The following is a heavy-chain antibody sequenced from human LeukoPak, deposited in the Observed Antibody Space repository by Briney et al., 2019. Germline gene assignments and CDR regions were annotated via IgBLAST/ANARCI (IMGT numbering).Heavy chain of an antibody. Sequence: ASVKVSCKASGYTFTSYYMHWVGQAPGQGLEWMGIINPSGGSTSYAQKCQGRVTMTRDTSTSTVYMELSSLRSEDTAVYYCASSVRSPLGVAAAGFFDYWGQGTLVTVSS. J-gene: IGHJ4*02. CDR1: GYTFTSYY. V-gene: IGHV1-46*01. CDR3: ASSVRSPLGVAAAGFFDY. D-gene: IGHD6-13*01. CDR2: INPSGGST.